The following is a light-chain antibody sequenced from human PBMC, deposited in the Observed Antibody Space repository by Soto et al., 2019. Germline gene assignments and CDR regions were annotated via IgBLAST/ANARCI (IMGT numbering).Light chain of an antibody. CDR2: TTN. CDR3: TAWDDSLNGHV. V-gene: IGLV1-44*01. CDR1: SSNIGTSS. J-gene: IGLJ1*01. Sequence: QSVLTQPHSASGTPGQRVTISCSGSSSNIGTSSVHWFQQLPGTAPKLLISTTNQRPSGVPARFSGSKSGTSASLAISGLQSEDKADYYCTAWDDSLNGHVFGTGTKVTVL.